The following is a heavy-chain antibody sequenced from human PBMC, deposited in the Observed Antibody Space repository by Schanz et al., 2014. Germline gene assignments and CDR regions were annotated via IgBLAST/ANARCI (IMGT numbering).Heavy chain of an antibody. J-gene: IGHJ3*02. CDR2: TNGDGTNA. Sequence: EVTLVESGGGAVRPGGSLRLSCAASGFTLSSYWMHWVRQVPGKGLEWVSCTNGDGTNAKYADSVKGRFTISRDNAKKTLSLQMISLRAEDTAIYFCTRSYYDFSWGSYRFRAFDTWGQGTTVIVSS. CDR1: GFTLSSYW. V-gene: IGHV3-74*01. CDR3: TRSYYDFSWGSYRFRAFDT. D-gene: IGHD3-16*02.